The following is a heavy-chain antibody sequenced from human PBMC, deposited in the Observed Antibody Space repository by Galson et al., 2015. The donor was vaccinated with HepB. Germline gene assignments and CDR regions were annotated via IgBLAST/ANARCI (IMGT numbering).Heavy chain of an antibody. CDR1: GFTFDDYS. CDR3: AKDSPVLVSYYDSSVFDY. J-gene: IGHJ4*02. Sequence: SLRLSCAASGFTFDDYSMHWVRQAPGKGLEWVSGISWNSGSMGYADSVKGRFTISRDNAKNSLYLQMDSLRAEDTALYYCAKDSPVLVSYYDSSVFDYWGQGTLVTVSS. V-gene: IGHV3-9*01. D-gene: IGHD3-22*01. CDR2: ISWNSGSM.